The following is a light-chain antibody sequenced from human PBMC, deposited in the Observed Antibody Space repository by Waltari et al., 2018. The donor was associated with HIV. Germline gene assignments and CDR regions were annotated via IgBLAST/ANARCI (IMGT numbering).Light chain of an antibody. CDR2: EVS. Sequence: QSALTQPASVSGSPGQSITISCTGTTSDVGAYNFVSWYQQYPGKAPKLLISEVSNRPSGVSNRFSGSTSANTASLSISGLQAEDEADYYCSSYTSSSTLVVFGGGTKLTVL. J-gene: IGLJ2*01. V-gene: IGLV2-14*01. CDR1: TSDVGAYNF. CDR3: SSYTSSSTLVV.